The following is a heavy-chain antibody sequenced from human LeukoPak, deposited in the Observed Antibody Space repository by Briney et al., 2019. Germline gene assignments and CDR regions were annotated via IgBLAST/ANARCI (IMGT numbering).Heavy chain of an antibody. D-gene: IGHD3-10*01. CDR2: IYYSGST. CDR3: ARGGFTMVRGVTNWFDP. J-gene: IGHJ5*02. Sequence: PSETLSLTCTVSGGSISSSSYYWGWIRQPPGKGLEWIGSIYYSGSTYYNPSLKSRVTISVDTSKNQFSLKLSSVTAADTAVYYCARGGFTMVRGVTNWFDPWGQGTLVTVSS. CDR1: GGSISSSSYY. V-gene: IGHV4-39*07.